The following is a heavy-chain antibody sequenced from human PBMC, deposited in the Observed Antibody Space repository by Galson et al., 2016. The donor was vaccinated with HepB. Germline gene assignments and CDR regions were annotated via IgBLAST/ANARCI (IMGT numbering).Heavy chain of an antibody. CDR2: IANSGNNT. CDR1: GFTFSTYA. D-gene: IGHD3-3*01. Sequence: SLRLSCAVSGFTFSTYAMSWVRQAPGKGLEWVSAIANSGNNTYYADSVKGRFTVSRDNSKNTLYLHMNSLRAEDTAIYYCAVPSGVYYYYDMDVWGQGPTDSVSS. CDR3: AVPSGVYYYYDMDV. V-gene: IGHV3-23*01. J-gene: IGHJ6*02.